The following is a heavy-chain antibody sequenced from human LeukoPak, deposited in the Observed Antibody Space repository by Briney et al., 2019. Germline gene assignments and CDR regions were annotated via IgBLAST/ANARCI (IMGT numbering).Heavy chain of an antibody. CDR2: INSDGSST. CDR3: ARGDGYNYGGNRY. J-gene: IGHJ4*02. Sequence: GGSLRLSCAASGFTFSSYWMHWVRQAPGKGLVWVSRINSDGSSTSYADSVKGRFTTSRDNAKNTLYLQMNSLRAEDTAVYYCARGDGYNYGGNRYWGQGTLVTVSS. D-gene: IGHD5-18*01. CDR1: GFTFSSYW. V-gene: IGHV3-74*01.